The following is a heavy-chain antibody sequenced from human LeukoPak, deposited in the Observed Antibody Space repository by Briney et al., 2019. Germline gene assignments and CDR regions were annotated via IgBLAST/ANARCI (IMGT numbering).Heavy chain of an antibody. Sequence: ASVKVSCKASGYTFTSYYMHWVRQAPGQGLEWMGIINPSGGSTSYAQKFQGRVTMTRDTSTGTVYMELSSLRSEDTAVYYCARDLQTFDFWSGYYGIQDYWGQGTLVTVSS. J-gene: IGHJ4*02. CDR1: GYTFTSYY. V-gene: IGHV1-46*01. CDR3: ARDLQTFDFWSGYYGIQDY. D-gene: IGHD3-3*01. CDR2: INPSGGST.